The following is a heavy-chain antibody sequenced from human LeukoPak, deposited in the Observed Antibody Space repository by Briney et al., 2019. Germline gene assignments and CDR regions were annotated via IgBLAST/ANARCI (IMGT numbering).Heavy chain of an antibody. Sequence: GGSLRLSCAVSGFTLTDYWMNWVRQAPGKGLEWVASIRQDGGEKSYVDSVKGRFTISRDNTKNSLYLQMSSLWAEDTAVYYCARDGTAPGLYFDLWGRGTLVTVSS. CDR1: GFTLTDYW. J-gene: IGHJ4*01. V-gene: IGHV3-7*01. CDR3: ARDGTAPGLYFDL. CDR2: IRQDGGEK. D-gene: IGHD6-13*01.